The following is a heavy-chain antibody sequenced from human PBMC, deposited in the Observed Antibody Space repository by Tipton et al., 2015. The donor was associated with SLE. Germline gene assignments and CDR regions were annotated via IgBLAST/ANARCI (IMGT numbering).Heavy chain of an antibody. CDR1: GFTFSSYA. CDR2: ISGSGGST. J-gene: IGHJ4*02. CDR3: AKLQGGTTAPFDY. V-gene: IGHV3-23*01. Sequence: SLRLSCAASGFTFSSYAMSWVRQAPGKGLEWVSAISGSGGSTYYADSVKGRFTISRDNSKNTLYLQMNSLRAEDTAVYYCAKLQGGTTAPFDYWGQGTLVTVSS. D-gene: IGHD1-1*01.